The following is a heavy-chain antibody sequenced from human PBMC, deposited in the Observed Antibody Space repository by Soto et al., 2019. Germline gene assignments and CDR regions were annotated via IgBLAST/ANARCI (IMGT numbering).Heavy chain of an antibody. Sequence: SETLSLTCTVSGASIRSTDYYWSWIRQAPGKGLEWIGYVYYTGSTYYNPSLMSRLTISVDTSKNQFSLKLTSVTAADTAVYYCARVGPWVPYYYDSSPYTFENWFDPWGQGTLVTVSS. CDR2: VYYTGST. J-gene: IGHJ5*02. CDR3: ARVGPWVPYYYDSSPYTFENWFDP. V-gene: IGHV4-30-4*01. CDR1: GASIRSTDYY. D-gene: IGHD3-22*01.